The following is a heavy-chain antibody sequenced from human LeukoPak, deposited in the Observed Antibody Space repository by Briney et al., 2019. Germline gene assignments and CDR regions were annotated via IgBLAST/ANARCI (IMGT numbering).Heavy chain of an antibody. J-gene: IGHJ5*02. CDR1: GGSFSGYY. V-gene: IGHV4-34*01. Sequence: SETLSLTCAVSGGSFSGYYWSWIRQPPGKGLEWVGEINHSGSTNYNPSLKSRVTISVDPSKNQFSLKLSSVTAADTAGYYCARELWSSGWSFSQSWGQGTLVTVSS. D-gene: IGHD6-19*01. CDR3: ARELWSSGWSFSQS. CDR2: INHSGST.